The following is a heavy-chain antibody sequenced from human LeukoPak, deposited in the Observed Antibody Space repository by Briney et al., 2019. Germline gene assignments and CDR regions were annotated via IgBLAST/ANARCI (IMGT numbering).Heavy chain of an antibody. CDR2: INHSGST. V-gene: IGHV4-34*01. CDR1: GGSFSGYY. CDR3: AATPLMYYDFWSGLGFDY. D-gene: IGHD3-3*01. J-gene: IGHJ4*02. Sequence: SETLSLTCAVYGGSFSGYYWSWIRQPPGKGLEWIGEINHSGSTNYNPSLKSRVTISVDTSKNQFSLKLSSVTAADTAVYYCAATPLMYYDFWSGLGFDYWGQGTLVTVSS.